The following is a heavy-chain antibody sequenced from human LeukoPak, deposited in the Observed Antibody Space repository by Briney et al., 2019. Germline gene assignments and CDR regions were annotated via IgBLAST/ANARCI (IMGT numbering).Heavy chain of an antibody. D-gene: IGHD3-9*01. J-gene: IGHJ4*02. Sequence: ASMKVSCKASGYIFTNYAIHWVRQAPGQRLEWMGWINAGNGKANYSQKFRGRVTLTRDTSASTAYMELSSLRSADTAVYYCARGYYDLLTGHVVTYYFDYWGQGTLVTVSS. V-gene: IGHV1-3*01. CDR3: ARGYYDLLTGHVVTYYFDY. CDR1: GYIFTNYA. CDR2: INAGNGKA.